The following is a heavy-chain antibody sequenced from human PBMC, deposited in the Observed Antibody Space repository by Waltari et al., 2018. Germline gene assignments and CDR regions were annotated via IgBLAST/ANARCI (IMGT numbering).Heavy chain of an antibody. CDR1: GFTFANHG. Sequence: EVYLVESGGTVVRPGGSLRLSCTTSGFTFANHGMNWVRQAPGKGLEWVSGLTWNGGTTFYADSVKGRFTVSRDNAKNSLYLQMNSLTAEDTALYYCARDISYGGFDYWGQGTLVTVSS. CDR2: LTWNGGTT. CDR3: ARDISYGGFDY. V-gene: IGHV3-20*04. J-gene: IGHJ4*02. D-gene: IGHD3-16*01.